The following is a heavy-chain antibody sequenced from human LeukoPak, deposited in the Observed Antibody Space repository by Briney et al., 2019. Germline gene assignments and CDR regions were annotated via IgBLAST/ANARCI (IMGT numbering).Heavy chain of an antibody. Sequence: GGSLRLSCAASGFTVSSNYMSWVRQAPGKGLEWVSVIYSGGSTYYADSVKGRFTISRDNSKNTLYLQMNSLRAEDTAVYYCARGTNRDGYTEPHAFDIWGQGTMVTVSS. J-gene: IGHJ3*02. CDR2: IYSGGST. V-gene: IGHV3-53*01. D-gene: IGHD5-24*01. CDR3: ARGTNRDGYTEPHAFDI. CDR1: GFTVSSNY.